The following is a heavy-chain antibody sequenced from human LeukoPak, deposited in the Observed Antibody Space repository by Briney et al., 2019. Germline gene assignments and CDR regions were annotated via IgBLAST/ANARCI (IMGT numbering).Heavy chain of an antibody. V-gene: IGHV1-18*01. Sequence: ASVKVSCKASGYTFTSYGISWVRQAPGQGLEWMGWISAYNGNTNHAQKLQGRVTMTTDTSTSTAYMELRSLRSDDTAVYYCARGYCSSTSCYPRGYWGQGTLVTVSS. CDR2: ISAYNGNT. CDR3: ARGYCSSTSCYPRGY. CDR1: GYTFTSYG. J-gene: IGHJ4*02. D-gene: IGHD2-2*01.